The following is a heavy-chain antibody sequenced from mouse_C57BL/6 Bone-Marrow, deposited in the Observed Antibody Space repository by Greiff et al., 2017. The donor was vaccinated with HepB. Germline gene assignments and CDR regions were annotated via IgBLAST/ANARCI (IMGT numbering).Heavy chain of an antibody. Sequence: EVQLQQSGPELVKPGASVKISCKASGYTFTDYYMNWVKQSHGKSLEWIGDINPNNGGTSYNQKFKGKATLTVDKSSSTAYMELRSLTSEDSAVYYCARLALLWPYYAMDYWGQGTSVTVSS. V-gene: IGHV1-26*01. CDR2: INPNNGGT. J-gene: IGHJ4*01. D-gene: IGHD2-1*01. CDR1: GYTFTDYY. CDR3: ARLALLWPYYAMDY.